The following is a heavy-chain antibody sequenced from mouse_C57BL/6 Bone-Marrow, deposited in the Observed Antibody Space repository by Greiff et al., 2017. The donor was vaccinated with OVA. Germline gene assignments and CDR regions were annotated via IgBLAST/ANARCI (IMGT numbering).Heavy chain of an antibody. CDR3: ARPYYYGSSYEFAY. V-gene: IGHV1-61*01. D-gene: IGHD1-1*01. CDR2: IYPSDSET. J-gene: IGHJ3*01. CDR1: GYTFTSYW. Sequence: QVQLQQPGAELVRPGSSVKLSCKASGYTFTSYWMDWVKQRPGQGLEWIGNIYPSDSETNYNQKFKDKATLAVDKSSSTAYMQLSSLTSEDSAVYYCARPYYYGSSYEFAYWGQGTLVTVSA.